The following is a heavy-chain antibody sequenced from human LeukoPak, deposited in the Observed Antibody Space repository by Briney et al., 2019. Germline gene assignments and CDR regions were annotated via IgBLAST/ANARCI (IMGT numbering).Heavy chain of an antibody. CDR3: VKDSGWSDYWGALNY. D-gene: IGHD3-3*01. J-gene: IGHJ4*02. CDR1: GFTFSSYY. V-gene: IGHV3-23*01. Sequence: GSLRPSCAASGFTFSSYYLNRVRQAPGKGVKYVSAIGCSGGRSYYAESGKGRFIISRDYSKNSLYLEMNSLRADDTAVYYCVKDSGWSDYWGALNYWGQGTLVTVSS. CDR2: IGCSGGRS.